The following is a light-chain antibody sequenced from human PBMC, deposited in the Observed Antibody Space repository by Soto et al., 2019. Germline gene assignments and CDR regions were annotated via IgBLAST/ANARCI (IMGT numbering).Light chain of an antibody. Sequence: DVVMTQSPLSLPVTLGQPASISCRSSQSLVYSDGNTYLNWFQQRPGQSPRRLIYKVSNRDSGVPDRFSGSGSGTDFTLKISRVEAEDVGGYYCMQGTHWPLWTFGQGTKVEIK. CDR1: QSLVYSDGNTY. J-gene: IGKJ1*01. CDR2: KVS. CDR3: MQGTHWPLWT. V-gene: IGKV2-30*01.